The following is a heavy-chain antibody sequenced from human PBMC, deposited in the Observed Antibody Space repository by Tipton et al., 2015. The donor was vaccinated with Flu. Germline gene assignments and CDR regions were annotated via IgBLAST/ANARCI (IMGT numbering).Heavy chain of an antibody. J-gene: IGHJ5*02. CDR1: GGSMTSSRYY. CDR2: IFHSGST. Sequence: TLSLTCTVSGGSMTSSRYYWGWIRQPPGKGLEWIGSIFHSGSTYYNPSLKSRVTISVDTSKNQFSLKLISVTAADTAAYYCARVSPGVESWFDPWGQGTLVTVSS. D-gene: IGHD3-3*01. V-gene: IGHV4-39*07. CDR3: ARVSPGVESWFDP.